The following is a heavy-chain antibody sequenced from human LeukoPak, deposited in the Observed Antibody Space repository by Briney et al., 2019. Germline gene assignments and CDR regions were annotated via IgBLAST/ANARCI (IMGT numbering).Heavy chain of an antibody. CDR1: GFTFSSYG. J-gene: IGHJ4*02. Sequence: GGSLRLSCAASGFTFSSYGMHWVRQAPGKGLEWVASIRHDGSNKYYADCVKCRFTISRDNSKSTLYLQMCSLRAEHTSVYYCAKGLRYFDWLSEGGFDYWGQGTLVTVSS. D-gene: IGHD3-9*01. CDR2: IRHDGSNK. CDR3: AKGLRYFDWLSEGGFDY. V-gene: IGHV3-30*02.